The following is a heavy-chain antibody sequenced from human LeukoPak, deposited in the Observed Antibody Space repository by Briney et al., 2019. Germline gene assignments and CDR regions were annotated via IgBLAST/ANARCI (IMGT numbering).Heavy chain of an antibody. Sequence: GGSLRLSCAASGFTFGNYGMHWVRQAPGKGLEWVAVIWYDGRNKYYADSVKGRFTISRDNSKNTLDLQMNSLRAEDTAVYYCARDGYCSSTSCRYYFDYWGQGTLVTVSS. V-gene: IGHV3-33*01. D-gene: IGHD2-2*03. CDR3: ARDGYCSSTSCRYYFDY. CDR2: IWYDGRNK. CDR1: GFTFGNYG. J-gene: IGHJ4*02.